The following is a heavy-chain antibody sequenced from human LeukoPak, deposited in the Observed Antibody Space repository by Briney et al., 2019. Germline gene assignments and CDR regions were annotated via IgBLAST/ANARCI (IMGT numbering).Heavy chain of an antibody. CDR2: ISAYNGNT. Sequence: ASVKVSCKASGYTFTSYGISWVRQAPGQGLEWMGWISAYNGNTNYAQKFQGRVTMTRNTSISTAYMELSSLRSEDTAVYYCASNYGDYEGGFDYWGQGTLVTVSS. CDR3: ASNYGDYEGGFDY. J-gene: IGHJ4*02. V-gene: IGHV1-18*01. CDR1: GYTFTSYG. D-gene: IGHD4-17*01.